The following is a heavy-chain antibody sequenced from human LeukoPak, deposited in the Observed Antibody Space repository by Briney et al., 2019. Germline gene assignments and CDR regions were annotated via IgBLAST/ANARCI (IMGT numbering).Heavy chain of an antibody. Sequence: SETLSLTCAVYGGSFSGYYWSWIRQPPGKGLEWIGEINXXGXTNYNXSLKSXVTISVDTSKNQFSLKLSSVTAADTAVYYCARLRSSSYWGQGTLVTVSS. J-gene: IGHJ4*02. CDR2: INXXGXT. CDR3: ARLRSSSY. V-gene: IGHV4-34*01. D-gene: IGHD6-13*01. CDR1: GGSFSGYY.